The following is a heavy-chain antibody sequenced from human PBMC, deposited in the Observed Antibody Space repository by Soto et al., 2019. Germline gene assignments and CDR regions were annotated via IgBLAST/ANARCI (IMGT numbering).Heavy chain of an antibody. D-gene: IGHD2-15*01. CDR2: ISGSGGST. CDR3: AKAASFSYSNWFDP. J-gene: IGHJ5*02. V-gene: IGHV3-23*01. CDR1: GFTFRSYA. Sequence: EVQLLESGGGLVQPGGSLRLSCAACGFTFRSYAMSWVRQAPGKGLEWVSAISGSGGSTYYVDSVKGRFTISRDNSKNTLYLQMNSLRAEDAAVYYCAKAASFSYSNWFDPWGQGTLVIVSS.